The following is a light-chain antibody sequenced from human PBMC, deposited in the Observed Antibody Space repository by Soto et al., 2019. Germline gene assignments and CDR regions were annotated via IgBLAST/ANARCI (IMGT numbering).Light chain of an antibody. J-gene: IGLJ2*01. CDR3: AAWDDSLNGHVV. V-gene: IGLV1-44*01. CDR1: SSNIGSNT. Sequence: QSVLTQPPSASGTPGQRVTISCSGSSSNIGSNTVNWYQQLPGTAPKPLIYSNGQRPPGVPDRFSGSKSGTSASLAISALQSGDEADYYCAAWDDSLNGHVVFGGGTKLTVL. CDR2: SNG.